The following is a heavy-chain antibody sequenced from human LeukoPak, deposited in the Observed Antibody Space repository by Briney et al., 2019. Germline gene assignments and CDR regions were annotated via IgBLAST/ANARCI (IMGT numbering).Heavy chain of an antibody. Sequence: PSEALFLTCTDCGGSISRYKWSWLRQPPGKGVERIGHIYYSGSTNYNPSLKSRVIISVDTSKNQFSLKLSSVTAADTAVYYCARDKTKYYDSSGYTYYYYYYMDVWGKGTTVTVSS. D-gene: IGHD3-22*01. J-gene: IGHJ6*03. CDR2: IYYSGST. CDR3: ARDKTKYYDSSGYTYYYYYYMDV. CDR1: GGSISRYK. V-gene: IGHV4-59*01.